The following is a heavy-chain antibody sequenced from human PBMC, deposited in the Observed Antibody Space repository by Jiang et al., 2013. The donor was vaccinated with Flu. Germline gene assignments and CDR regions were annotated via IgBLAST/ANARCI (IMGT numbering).Heavy chain of an antibody. V-gene: IGHV5-51*01. CDR3: ARQYSSGRAPYYFDY. CDR2: IYPGDSDT. J-gene: IGHJ4*02. CDR1: GYSFTSYW. D-gene: IGHD6-19*01. Sequence: AEVKKPGESLKISCKGSGYSFTSYWIGWVRQMPGKGLEWMGIIYPGDSDTRYSPSFQGQVTISADKSISTAYLQWSSLKASDTAMYYCARQYSSGRAPYYFDYWGQGTLVTVSS.